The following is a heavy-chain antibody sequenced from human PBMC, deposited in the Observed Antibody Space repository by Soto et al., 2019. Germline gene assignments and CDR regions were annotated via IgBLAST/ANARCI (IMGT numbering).Heavy chain of an antibody. V-gene: IGHV4-31*11. J-gene: IGHJ4*02. CDR3: AREMVATDYFDY. Sequence: PSETLSLTCAVSGFSISSGDYYWSWIRQHPGKGLEWIGYIYYSGSTYYNPSLKSRVTISVDTSKNQFSLKLSSVTAADTAVYYCAREMVATDYFDYWGQGTLVTVSS. CDR1: GFSISSGDYY. D-gene: IGHD5-12*01. CDR2: IYYSGST.